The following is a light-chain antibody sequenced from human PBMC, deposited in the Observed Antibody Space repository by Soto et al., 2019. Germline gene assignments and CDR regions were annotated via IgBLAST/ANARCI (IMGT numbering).Light chain of an antibody. CDR1: SSDVGGYNY. CDR2: EVT. Sequence: QSVLTQPPSASGSPGQSVTISCTGTSSDVGGYNYVSWYQQHPGKAPKLMIYEVTKRPSGVPDRFSGSKSGNTASLTVSGLQAEDEADYYCSPYSGSNKLLFGGGTKLTVL. J-gene: IGLJ2*01. V-gene: IGLV2-8*01. CDR3: SPYSGSNKLL.